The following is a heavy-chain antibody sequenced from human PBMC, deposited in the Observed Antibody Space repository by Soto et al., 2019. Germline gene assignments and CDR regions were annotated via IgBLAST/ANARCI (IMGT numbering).Heavy chain of an antibody. V-gene: IGHV3-21*01. CDR3: ARGSPYCCGGSCYYY. Sequence: EVQLVESGGGLVKPGGSLRLSCAASGFTFSSYSMNWVRQAPGKGLEWVSSIKSSSSYKYYAGSVKGRFTISRDNAKNSLYLQMNSLRAEDTAVYYCARGSPYCCGGSCYYYWGQGTLVTVSS. CDR2: IKSSSSYK. J-gene: IGHJ4*02. D-gene: IGHD2-15*01. CDR1: GFTFSSYS.